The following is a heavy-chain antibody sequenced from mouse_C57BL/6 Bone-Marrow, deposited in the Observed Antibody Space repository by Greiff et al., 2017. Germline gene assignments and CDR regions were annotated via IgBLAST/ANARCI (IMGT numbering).Heavy chain of an antibody. CDR1: GYTFTSYW. Sequence: VKLQQSGAELAKPGASVKLSCKASGYTFTSYWMHWVQQRPGQGLEWIGYINPSSGYTKYNQKFKDKATLTADKSSRPAYMQLSSLTYEDSAVYYCARSAVVASPFAYWGQGTLVTVSA. V-gene: IGHV1-7*01. D-gene: IGHD1-1*01. CDR2: INPSSGYT. CDR3: ARSAVVASPFAY. J-gene: IGHJ3*01.